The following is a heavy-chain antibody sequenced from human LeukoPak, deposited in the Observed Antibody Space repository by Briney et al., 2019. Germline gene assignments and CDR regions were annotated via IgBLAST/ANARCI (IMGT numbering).Heavy chain of an antibody. Sequence: ASVKVSCKASGYKFHIDWVRQAAGQGLEWVGWMNPNTGNTVYARKFQGSVTMTRNISIYTTYLEVNSLTYEDTAVYYCASARGVGPTLGLGFWGQGTLVTVSP. J-gene: IGHJ4*02. D-gene: IGHD1-26*01. CDR3: ASARGVGPTLGLGF. V-gene: IGHV1-8*01. CDR2: MNPNTGNT. CDR1: GYKFH.